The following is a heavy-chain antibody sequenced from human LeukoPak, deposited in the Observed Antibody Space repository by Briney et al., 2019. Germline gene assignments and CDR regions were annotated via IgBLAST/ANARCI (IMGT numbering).Heavy chain of an antibody. CDR3: ANQLSSSSHFDH. J-gene: IGHJ4*02. V-gene: IGHV3-23*01. CDR1: AFTFSDSY. Sequence: GGSLRLSCAASAFTFSDSYMSWIRQAPGRGLEWVSAISDSGGSTYYADSVKGRFTISRDNSKNTLYLQMNSLRAEDTAVYYCANQLSSSSHFDHWGQGTLVTVSS. CDR2: ISDSGGST. D-gene: IGHD6-6*01.